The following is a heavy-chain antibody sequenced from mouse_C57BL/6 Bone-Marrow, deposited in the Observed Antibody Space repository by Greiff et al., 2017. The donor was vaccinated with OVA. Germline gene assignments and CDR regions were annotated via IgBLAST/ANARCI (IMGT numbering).Heavy chain of an antibody. CDR1: GFNIKDDY. J-gene: IGHJ1*03. V-gene: IGHV14-4*01. CDR2: IDPENGDT. CDR3: TTDWYFDV. Sequence: VQLQQSGAELVRPGASVKLSCTASGFNIKDDYMNWVKQRPEQGLEWIGWIDPENGDTEYASKFQGKATITADTSSNTAYLQLRSLTSEDAAVYYCTTDWYFDVWGTGTTVTVSS.